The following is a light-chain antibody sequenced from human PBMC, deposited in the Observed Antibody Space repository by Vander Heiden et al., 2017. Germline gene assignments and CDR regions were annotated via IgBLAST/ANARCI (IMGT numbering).Light chain of an antibody. V-gene: IGKV3-20*01. J-gene: IGKJ1*01. Sequence: EIVLTQSPGTLSLSPGERATLSCRASQSVSSNYFAWYQQKPGQAPRFLMNGAFNKATGIPDRFSGSGSGTDFTLTISRLEPEDFAVYYCQHYGSSLWTFGQGTKVEIK. CDR1: QSVSSNY. CDR3: QHYGSSLWT. CDR2: GAF.